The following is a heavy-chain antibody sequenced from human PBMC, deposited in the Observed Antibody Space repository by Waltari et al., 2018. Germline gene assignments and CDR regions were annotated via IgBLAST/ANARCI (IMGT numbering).Heavy chain of an antibody. D-gene: IGHD1-1*01. J-gene: IGHJ4*02. V-gene: IGHV3-11*05. CDR1: CFTFSEYY. Sequence: QVHLVESGGGLVKPGGALRLSGPASCFTFSEYYQPWIRQAPGKGLEWVSYISGTSEYTNSADSVKGRFAVSRDNARNSLYLQMNSLRTEDTAVYYCARRRATALDYWGQGTLVAVSS. CDR3: ARRRATALDY. CDR2: ISGTSEYT.